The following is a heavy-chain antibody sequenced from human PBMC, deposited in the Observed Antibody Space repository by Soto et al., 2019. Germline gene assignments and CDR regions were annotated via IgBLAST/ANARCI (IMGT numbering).Heavy chain of an antibody. CDR3: ARDRMGYGMDV. CDR2: IYYSGST. D-gene: IGHD2-8*01. CDR1: GGSISSGGYY. Sequence: QVQLQESGPGLVKPSQTLSLTCTVSGGSISSGGYYWSWIRQHPGKGLEWIGYIYYSGSTYYNPSLKSRVNISVDPSKNQFSLKLSSVTAADTAGYYCARDRMGYGMDVWGQGTTVTVSS. V-gene: IGHV4-31*03. J-gene: IGHJ6*02.